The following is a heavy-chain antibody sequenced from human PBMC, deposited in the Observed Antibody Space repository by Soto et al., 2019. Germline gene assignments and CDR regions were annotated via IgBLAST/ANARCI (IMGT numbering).Heavy chain of an antibody. CDR1: GGTFSNYP. Sequence: QVQLVQSGAEVRKPGSSVTVSCKASGGTFSNYPISWVRQAPGQGLEWMGGIIPIVGTGSYAQKFQGRVTITADEPTTTAYMELSSLRFEDTAVYYCARVVILVPTASTHYYYHMDVWGPGTTVTVSS. V-gene: IGHV1-69*01. CDR3: ARVVILVPTASTHYYYHMDV. CDR2: IIPIVGTG. D-gene: IGHD2-2*01. J-gene: IGHJ6*02.